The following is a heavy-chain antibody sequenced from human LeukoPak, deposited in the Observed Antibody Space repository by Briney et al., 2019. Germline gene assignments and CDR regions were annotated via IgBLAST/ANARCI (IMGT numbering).Heavy chain of an antibody. CDR3: ARAPTSPRGVIPFDY. CDR2: IYYSGST. CDR1: GGSISSYY. D-gene: IGHD3-10*01. V-gene: IGHV4-59*01. J-gene: IGHJ4*02. Sequence: SETLSLTCTVSGGSISSYYWSWIRQPPGKGLEWIGYIYYSGSTNYNPSLKSRVTISVDTSKNQFSLKLSSVTAADTAVYYCARAPTSPRGVIPFDYWGQGTLVTVSS.